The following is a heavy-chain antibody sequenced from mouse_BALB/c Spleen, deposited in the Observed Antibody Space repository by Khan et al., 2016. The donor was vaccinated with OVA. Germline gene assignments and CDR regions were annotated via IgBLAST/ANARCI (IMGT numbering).Heavy chain of an antibody. V-gene: IGHV14-3*02. Sequence: VQLKQSGAELVKPGASVKLSCTASGFNIKDTYMHWVKQRPEQGLEWIGRIDPANGNTKYDPKFQAKATLTADTSSNTAYLQLSSLTSEDTAVEYCARDFWDVFAYGGQGTLVTVST. CDR2: IDPANGNT. CDR3: ARDFWDVFAY. J-gene: IGHJ3*01. CDR1: GFNIKDTY. D-gene: IGHD4-1*01.